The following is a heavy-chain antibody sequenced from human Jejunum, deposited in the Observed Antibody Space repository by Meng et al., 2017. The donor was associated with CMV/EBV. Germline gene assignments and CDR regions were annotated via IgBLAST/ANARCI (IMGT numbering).Heavy chain of an antibody. D-gene: IGHD2-2*01. CDR1: TFSSCW. CDR2: IKSDGSPK. V-gene: IGHV3-7*01. J-gene: IGHJ4*02. CDR3: ARDCSTNCPFQPRGDY. Sequence: TFSSCWLSWVRQAPGKGLEWVATIKSDGSPKHYVDSVKGRFTISRDNAKNSLHLQMDSLRAEDTAVYHCARDCSTNCPFQPRGDYWGQGTLVTVSS.